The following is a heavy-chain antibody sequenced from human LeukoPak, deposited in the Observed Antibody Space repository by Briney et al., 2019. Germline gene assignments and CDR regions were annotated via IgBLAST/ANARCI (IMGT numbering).Heavy chain of an antibody. CDR3: AKEGPAGGGYFDD. CDR2: IGGSGDST. V-gene: IGHV3-23*01. Sequence: GGSLRLSCAASGFTFSSYIMSWVRQAPGKGLEWVSLIGGSGDSTYYADSVRGRFTISRDNSKNTLYLRMNSLRADDTAVYYCAKEGPAGGGYFDDWGQGTLVTVSS. J-gene: IGHJ4*02. CDR1: GFTFSSYI. D-gene: IGHD3-16*01.